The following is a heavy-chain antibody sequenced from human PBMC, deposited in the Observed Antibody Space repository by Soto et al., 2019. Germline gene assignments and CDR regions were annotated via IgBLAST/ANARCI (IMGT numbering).Heavy chain of an antibody. CDR3: TRDVVIKGQLYYYYGMDV. J-gene: IGHJ6*02. CDR1: GFTFGDYA. CDR2: IRSKAYGGTT. Sequence: GGSLRLSCTASGFTFGDYAMSWFRQAPGKGLEWVGFIRSKAYGGTTEYAASVKGRFTISRDDSKSIAYLQMNSLKTEDTAVYYCTRDVVIKGQLYYYYGMDVWGQGTTVTVSS. D-gene: IGHD3-22*01. V-gene: IGHV3-49*03.